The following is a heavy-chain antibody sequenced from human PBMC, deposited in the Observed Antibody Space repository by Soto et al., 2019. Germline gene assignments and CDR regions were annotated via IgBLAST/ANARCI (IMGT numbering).Heavy chain of an antibody. CDR1: GYTFTTYG. J-gene: IGHJ5*02. Sequence: QVQLVQSGAEVKKPGASVKVSCKASGYTFTTYGISWVRQAPGQGLEWMGWISAYNGNTNYAQKLQGRVTMTTDTSTNTAYMELRSLRSDDTAVYYCAREGGLFNDCGDYAEGNWFDPWGQGTPVTVSS. CDR2: ISAYNGNT. V-gene: IGHV1-18*01. D-gene: IGHD4-17*01. CDR3: AREGGLFNDCGDYAEGNWFDP.